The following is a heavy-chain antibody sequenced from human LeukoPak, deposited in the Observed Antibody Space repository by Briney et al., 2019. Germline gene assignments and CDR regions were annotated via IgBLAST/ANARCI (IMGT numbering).Heavy chain of an antibody. CDR2: IFNSGST. CDR3: ARDRHKLVDIVAGILDY. J-gene: IGHJ4*02. CDR1: GGSISSSNHY. Sequence: SETLSLTCTVSGGSISSSNHYWGWIRQPPGKGLEWIGYIFNSGSTYYNPSLKSRVTILVDTSKNQFSLKLSSVTAADTAVYYCARDRHKLVDIVAGILDYWGQGTLVTVSS. V-gene: IGHV4-39*07. D-gene: IGHD5-12*01.